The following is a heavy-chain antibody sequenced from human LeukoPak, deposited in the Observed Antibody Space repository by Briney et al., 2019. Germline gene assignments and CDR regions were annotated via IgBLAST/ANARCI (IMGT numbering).Heavy chain of an antibody. V-gene: IGHV4-31*03. D-gene: IGHD1-1*01. CDR3: ARTEINWNDPDYFDY. CDR1: GGSISSGGYY. CDR2: IYYSGST. J-gene: IGHJ4*02. Sequence: SEALSLTCTVSGGSISSGGYYWSWIRQHPGKGLEWIGYIYYSGSTYYNPSLKSRVTISVDTSKNQFSLRLSSVTAADTAVYYCARTEINWNDPDYFDYWGQGTLVTVSS.